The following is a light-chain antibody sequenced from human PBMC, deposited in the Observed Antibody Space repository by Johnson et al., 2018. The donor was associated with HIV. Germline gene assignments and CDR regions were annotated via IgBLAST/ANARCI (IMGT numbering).Light chain of an antibody. CDR1: RSNIGNNH. CDR2: EDN. J-gene: IGLJ1*01. V-gene: IGLV1-51*02. CDR3: GTWDSSLSAYV. Sequence: QSVLTQPPSVSAAPGQKVSISCSGSRSNIGNNHVSWYQQFPGAAPKLLIYEDNKRPSGIPDRFSGSKSGTSATLGITGLQTGDEADYYCGTWDSSLSAYVFGTGTKVTVL.